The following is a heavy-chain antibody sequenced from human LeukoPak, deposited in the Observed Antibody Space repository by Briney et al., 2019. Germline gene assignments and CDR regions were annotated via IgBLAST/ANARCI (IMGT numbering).Heavy chain of an antibody. CDR2: IIPILGIA. CDR1: GGTFSSYA. CDR3: ATRDTATPYSNY. D-gene: IGHD5-18*01. Sequence: SVKVSCKASGGTFSSYAISWVRQAPGQGLEWMGRIIPILGIANYAQKFQGRVTITADKSTSTAYMELSSLRSEDTAVYYCATRDTATPYSNYWGQGTLVTVSP. V-gene: IGHV1-69*04. J-gene: IGHJ4*02.